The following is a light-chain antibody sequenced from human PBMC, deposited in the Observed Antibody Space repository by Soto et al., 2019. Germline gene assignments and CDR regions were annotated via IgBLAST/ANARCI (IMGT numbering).Light chain of an antibody. CDR2: AAS. CDR1: QSISSY. Sequence: DRVSITCRASQSISSYLNWYQQKPGKAPKLLIYAASSLQSGVPSRFSGSGSGTEYNLTMRSLQPEEFALHICERRYTAPRTFGGGTKVDIK. J-gene: IGKJ4*02. CDR3: ERRYTAPRT. V-gene: IGKV1-39*02.